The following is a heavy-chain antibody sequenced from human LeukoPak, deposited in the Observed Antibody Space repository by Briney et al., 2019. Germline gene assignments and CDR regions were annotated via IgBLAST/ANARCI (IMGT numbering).Heavy chain of an antibody. CDR3: AREITVGGPTHCDH. CDR1: GFSFGNYW. D-gene: IGHD3-16*01. J-gene: IGHJ4*02. V-gene: IGHV3-74*01. CDR2: INSDGSST. Sequence: GGSLRLSCAASGFSFGNYWMHWVRQAPGKGLVWVSHINSDGSSTSYTDSVKGRFTLSRDNARNMVYLQMNSLRAEDTAVYYCAREITVGGPTHCDHWGQGTLVTVSS.